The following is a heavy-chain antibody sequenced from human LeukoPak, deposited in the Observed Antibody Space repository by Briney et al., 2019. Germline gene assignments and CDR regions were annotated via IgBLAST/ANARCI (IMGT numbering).Heavy chain of an antibody. CDR3: ARDVGYEYFWFDP. D-gene: IGHD5-12*01. Sequence: GGSLRLSSAASGFTFENYGMSWVRQVPGKGLEWVSGINWSGGSTDYADSVKGRFTISRDNAKNSVYLQMNNLRAEDTALYHCARDVGYEYFWFDPWGQGTLVTVSS. V-gene: IGHV3-20*01. CDR1: GFTFENYG. J-gene: IGHJ5*02. CDR2: INWSGGST.